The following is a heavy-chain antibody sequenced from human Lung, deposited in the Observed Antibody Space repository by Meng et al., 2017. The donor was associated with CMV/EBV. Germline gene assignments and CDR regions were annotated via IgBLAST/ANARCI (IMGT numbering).Heavy chain of an antibody. D-gene: IGHD2-2*02. Sequence: GEXXKISCKGSGYXFTSYWIGWVRQMPGKGLEWMGIIYPGDSDTRYSPSFQGQVTISADKSISTAYLQWSSLKASDTAMYYCARQSSLGYCSSTSCYSYYGMDVXGQGXTVTVSS. CDR3: ARQSSLGYCSSTSCYSYYGMDV. V-gene: IGHV5-51*01. CDR2: IYPGDSDT. CDR1: GYXFTSYW. J-gene: IGHJ6*02.